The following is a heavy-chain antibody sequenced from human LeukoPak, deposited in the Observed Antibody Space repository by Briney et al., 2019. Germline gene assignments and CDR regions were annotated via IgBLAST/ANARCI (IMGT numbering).Heavy chain of an antibody. V-gene: IGHV3-20*04. CDR2: INWSGGST. D-gene: IGHD2-2*01. CDR3: ARAPITSPFYFDY. J-gene: IGHJ4*02. Sequence: GGSLRLSCTASGFAFDEHGMSWVRQVPGKGLEWVSGINWSGGSTGYADPLRGRFTISRDNAKNSLCLQMDSLRAEDTALYYCARAPITSPFYFDYWGQGTLVTVSS. CDR1: GFAFDEHG.